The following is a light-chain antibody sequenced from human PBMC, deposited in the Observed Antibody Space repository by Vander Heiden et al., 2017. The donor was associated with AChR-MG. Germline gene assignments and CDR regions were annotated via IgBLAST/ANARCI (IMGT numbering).Light chain of an antibody. Sequence: EIVMTQSPATLSVSPGERATLSCRASQSVTRSLAWYQQKPGQAPRLLIYGASSRATGNPDRYSGSGSGTEFTLTISSLQSEDSAVYYCQQYDIWYTFGQGTKLEIK. CDR3: QQYDIWYT. J-gene: IGKJ2*01. CDR1: QSVTRS. CDR2: GAS. V-gene: IGKV3-15*01.